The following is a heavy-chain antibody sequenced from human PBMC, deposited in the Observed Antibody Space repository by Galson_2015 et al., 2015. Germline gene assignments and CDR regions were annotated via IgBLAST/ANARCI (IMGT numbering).Heavy chain of an antibody. D-gene: IGHD3-3*02. V-gene: IGHV1-46*01. Sequence: SVKVSCKASGYTFTSYHMHWVRQAPGQGLEWMGIINPSAGITTYAQKFQGRLTMTRDTSTSTVYMELTSLTSEDTAVYFCARDPTAIRPIFGVLTYNWSDPWGQGTLVTVSS. CDR2: INPSAGIT. CDR3: ARDPTAIRPIFGVLTYNWSDP. CDR1: GYTFTSYH. J-gene: IGHJ5*02.